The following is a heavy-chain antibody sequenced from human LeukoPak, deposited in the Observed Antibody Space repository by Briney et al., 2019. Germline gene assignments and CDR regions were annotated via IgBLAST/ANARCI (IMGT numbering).Heavy chain of an antibody. Sequence: ASVKVSCKASGYTFTSYDINWVRQATGQGLEWMGWMNPNNGNKAYAQKFQGRVTITRNTSISTAYMELSSLRSEDTALYYCARVGHYYGSGSPYTYYYYYMDVWGKGTAVTVSS. D-gene: IGHD3-10*01. CDR3: ARVGHYYGSGSPYTYYYYYMDV. CDR2: MNPNNGNK. J-gene: IGHJ6*03. V-gene: IGHV1-8*03. CDR1: GYTFTSYD.